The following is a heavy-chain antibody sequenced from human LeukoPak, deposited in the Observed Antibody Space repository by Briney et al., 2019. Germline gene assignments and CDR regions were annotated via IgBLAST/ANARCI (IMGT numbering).Heavy chain of an antibody. D-gene: IGHD3-10*01. CDR2: TNEDGSYA. V-gene: IGHV3-74*01. CDR3: GRINYNGDY. Sequence: GGSLRLSCAASGFTLSSYWVHWVRQPPGKGLMWLSRTNEDGSYADYADSVKGRFTISRDNAKNTVYQQMNSLRTEDTAVYFCGRINYNGDYWGRGTLVTVSS. J-gene: IGHJ4*02. CDR1: GFTLSSYW.